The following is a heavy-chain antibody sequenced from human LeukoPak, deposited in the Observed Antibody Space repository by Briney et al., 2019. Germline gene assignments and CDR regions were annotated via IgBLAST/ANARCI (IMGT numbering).Heavy chain of an antibody. J-gene: IGHJ6*02. CDR3: AKEGYCSSTSCYSYYYYGMDV. D-gene: IGHD2-2*02. V-gene: IGHV3-23*01. Sequence: GGSLRLSCAASGFTFSSYAMSRVRQAPGKGLEWVSAISGSGGSTYYADSVKGRFTISRDNSKNTLYLQMNSLRAEDTAVYYCAKEGYCSSTSCYSYYYYGMDVWGQGTTVTVSS. CDR1: GFTFSSYA. CDR2: ISGSGGST.